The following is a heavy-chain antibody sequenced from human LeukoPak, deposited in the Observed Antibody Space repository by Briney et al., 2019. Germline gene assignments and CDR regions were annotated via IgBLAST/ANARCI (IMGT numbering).Heavy chain of an antibody. V-gene: IGHV4-59*01. Sequence: SETLSLTCTVSGGSISSYYWNWIRQPPGKGLELIGYVFYSGTTNYNPSLKSRVSMSVDTSRNQFSLKLSSLTAADTAVYYCARGVVAAAGRTFDFWGQGTLVTVSS. CDR2: VFYSGTT. J-gene: IGHJ4*02. CDR1: GGSISSYY. D-gene: IGHD6-13*01. CDR3: ARGVVAAAGRTFDF.